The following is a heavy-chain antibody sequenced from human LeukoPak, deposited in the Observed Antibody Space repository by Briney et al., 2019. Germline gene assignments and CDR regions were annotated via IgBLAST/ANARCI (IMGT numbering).Heavy chain of an antibody. Sequence: SETLSLTCTVSGGSISSYYWSWIRQPAGKGLEWIGRIYTSGSTNYNPSLKSRVTMSVDTSKNQFSLKLSSVTAADTAVYYCAREAVYSSSPYYYYMDVWGKGTTVTISS. CDR3: AREAVYSSSPYYYYMDV. D-gene: IGHD6-13*01. CDR1: GGSISSYY. V-gene: IGHV4-4*07. CDR2: IYTSGST. J-gene: IGHJ6*03.